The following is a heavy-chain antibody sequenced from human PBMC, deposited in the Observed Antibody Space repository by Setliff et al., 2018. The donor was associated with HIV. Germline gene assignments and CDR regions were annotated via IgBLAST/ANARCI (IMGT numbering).Heavy chain of an antibody. D-gene: IGHD3-22*01. J-gene: IGHJ4*02. CDR1: GDSISDYY. CDR3: ARADYESGSYFFDY. Sequence: PSETLSLTCTVSGDSISDYYWSWIRQSPGKGLEWIGYVYYTGTTSLNPSVKTRVSMSVDKSKKPFSMRLTSVTSADTAIYYCARADYESGSYFFDYWGQGTLVTVSS. CDR2: VYYTGTT. V-gene: IGHV4-59*01.